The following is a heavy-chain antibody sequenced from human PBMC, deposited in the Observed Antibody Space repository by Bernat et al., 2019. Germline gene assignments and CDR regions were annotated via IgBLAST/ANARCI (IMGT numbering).Heavy chain of an antibody. D-gene: IGHD3-22*01. CDR1: GFTVSSNY. Sequence: EVQLVESGGGLIQPGGSLRLSCAASGFTVSSNYMTWVRQAPGKGLEWVANIKQDGSEKNYVDSVKGRFTISRDNAKNSLYLHMNSLRAEDTATYYCARVRSYDKTDYYRHFDLWGRGTLVTVSS. CDR2: IKQDGSEK. J-gene: IGHJ2*01. V-gene: IGHV3-7*03. CDR3: ARVRSYDKTDYYRHFDL.